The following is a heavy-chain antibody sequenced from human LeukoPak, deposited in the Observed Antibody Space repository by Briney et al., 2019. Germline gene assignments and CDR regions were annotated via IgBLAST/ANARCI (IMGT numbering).Heavy chain of an antibody. D-gene: IGHD2-2*01. CDR1: GFTFSGST. CDR3: TRLGGGSPNIALVPGASKLNWFDP. Sequence: PGGSLRLSCAASGFTFSGSTIHWVRQASGKGLEWVGHIRSKANSYATAYVASLKGRFTISRDDSKNTAYLQMNSLKTEDTAVYYCTRLGGGSPNIALVPGASKLNWFDPWGQGTLVTVSS. V-gene: IGHV3-73*01. J-gene: IGHJ5*02. CDR2: IRSKANSYAT.